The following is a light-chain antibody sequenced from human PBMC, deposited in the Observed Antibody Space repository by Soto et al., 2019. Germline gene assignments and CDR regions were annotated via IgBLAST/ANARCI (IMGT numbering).Light chain of an antibody. CDR2: GAS. J-gene: IGKJ4*01. V-gene: IGKV3D-20*02. CDR1: QSVSSSS. CDR3: QQRSNWLT. Sequence: EIVMTQSPATLSVSPGERATLSCRASQSVSSSSLAWYQQKPGQPPRLLIYGASSRAIGIPDRFSGSGSGTDFILTISRLKPEDFAVYYCQQRSNWLTFGGGTKVDIK.